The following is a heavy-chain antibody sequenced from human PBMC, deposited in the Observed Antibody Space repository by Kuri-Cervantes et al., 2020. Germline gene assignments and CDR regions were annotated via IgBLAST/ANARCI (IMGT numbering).Heavy chain of an antibody. V-gene: IGHV4-38-2*02. J-gene: IGHJ5*02. CDR2: IYYNGDT. Sequence: SETLSLTCTVSGYSISSGYYWGWIRQPPGKGLEWIGTIYYNGDTYYNPSLKSRVTISLDTSKNQFSLKLSSVTAADTAVYYCARIYRLSSGWNLNRFDPWGEGTLVTVSS. D-gene: IGHD6-19*01. CDR3: ARIYRLSSGWNLNRFDP. CDR1: GYSISSGYY.